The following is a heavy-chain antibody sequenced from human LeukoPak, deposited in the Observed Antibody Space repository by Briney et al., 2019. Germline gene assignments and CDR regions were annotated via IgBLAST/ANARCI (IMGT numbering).Heavy chain of an antibody. D-gene: IGHD3-22*01. Sequence: PSQTLSLTCTVSGGSISSGDYYWSWIRQPPGKGLEWIGYIYYSGSTYYNPSLKSRVTISVDTSKNHFSLKLSSVTAADTAVYYCARADDSSGYRLYYFDYWGQGTLVTVSS. V-gene: IGHV4-30-4*01. CDR2: IYYSGST. J-gene: IGHJ4*02. CDR1: GGSISSGDYY. CDR3: ARADDSSGYRLYYFDY.